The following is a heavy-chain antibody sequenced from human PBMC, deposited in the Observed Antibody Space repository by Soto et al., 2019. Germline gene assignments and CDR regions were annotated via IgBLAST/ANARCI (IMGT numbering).Heavy chain of an antibody. V-gene: IGHV3-7*01. J-gene: IGHJ4*02. D-gene: IGHD2-21*02. CDR3: LTEPPHVGTAAMNPV. CDR2: IRQDGDRK. Sequence: EVQVVESGGGLVQPGGSLRLSCVASGFTFSNFWMSWVRQAPGKGLEWVANIRQDGDRKNYVDSVKGRFTISRDNAKNSLFLQMNSLRVEDTAVYYCLTEPPHVGTAAMNPVGGQGTLVTVSS. CDR1: GFTFSNFW.